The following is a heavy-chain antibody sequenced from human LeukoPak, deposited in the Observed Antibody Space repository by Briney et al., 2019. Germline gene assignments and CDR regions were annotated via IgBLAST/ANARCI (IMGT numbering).Heavy chain of an antibody. CDR1: GYTFTSYA. D-gene: IGHD6-19*01. J-gene: IGHJ4*02. V-gene: IGHV1-3*03. CDR2: INTGNGNT. CDR3: ARVVRYSSGPLTDLLPYYFDY. Sequence: ASVKVSCKASGYTFTSYAMHWVRQAPGQRLEWMGWINTGNGNTKYSQEFQGRVTITRDTSASAVYMELSSLRSDDMAVYYCARVVRYSSGPLTDLLPYYFDYWGQGTLVTVSS.